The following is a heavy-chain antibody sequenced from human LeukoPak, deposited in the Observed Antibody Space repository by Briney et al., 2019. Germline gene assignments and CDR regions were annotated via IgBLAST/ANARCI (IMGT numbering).Heavy chain of an antibody. Sequence: ASVKVSCKASGYTFTSYGISWVRQAPGQGLEWMGWINAYNGNTNYAQKLQGRVTMTTDTSTSTAYMELRSLRSDDTAVYYCAREQHLVQPFDYWGQGTLVTVSS. CDR3: AREQHLVQPFDY. V-gene: IGHV1-18*01. CDR1: GYTFTSYG. D-gene: IGHD6-13*01. J-gene: IGHJ4*02. CDR2: INAYNGNT.